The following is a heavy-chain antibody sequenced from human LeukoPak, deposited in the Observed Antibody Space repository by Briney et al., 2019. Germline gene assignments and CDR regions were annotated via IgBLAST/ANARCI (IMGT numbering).Heavy chain of an antibody. V-gene: IGHV3-30*18. J-gene: IGHJ6*03. D-gene: IGHD3-3*02. CDR1: GFTFSSYG. Sequence: GGSLRLSCAASGFTFSSYGMHWVRQAPGKGLEWVAVISYDGSNKYYADSVKGRFTISRDNSKNTLYLQMNSLRAEDTAVYYCAKAPNPPPSIGYYYYYYMDVWGKGTTVTVSS. CDR3: AKAPNPPPSIGYYYYYYMDV. CDR2: ISYDGSNK.